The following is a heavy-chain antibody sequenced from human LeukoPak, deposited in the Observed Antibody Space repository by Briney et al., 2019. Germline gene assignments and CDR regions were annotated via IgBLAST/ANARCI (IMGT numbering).Heavy chain of an antibody. V-gene: IGHV3-23*01. CDR3: AKAGRDILTTYYINDTISPDYYYYYMDV. CDR2: ISGSSDST. CDR1: GFTFNNYA. D-gene: IGHD3-9*01. Sequence: PGGSLRLSCAASGFTFNNYAMSWVRQAPGKGLEWVSTISGSSDSTDYADSVKGRCTITRDTSKNTLYLQMDSLRAEDTAVYYCAKAGRDILTTYYINDTISPDYYYYYMDVWGKGTTVTVSS. J-gene: IGHJ6*03.